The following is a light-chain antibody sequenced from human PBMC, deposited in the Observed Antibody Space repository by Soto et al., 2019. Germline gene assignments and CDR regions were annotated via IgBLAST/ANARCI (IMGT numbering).Light chain of an antibody. Sequence: EIVFTQSPGTLSFSPGERATLSCRASQSLSSTYLAWYQQKPGQAPRLLIYDASSRATGIPDRISGSGSGTDFTLTISRLEPEDFAVYYCQQYGGSSTFGQGTKVDIK. CDR3: QQYGGSST. CDR2: DAS. J-gene: IGKJ1*01. CDR1: QSLSSTY. V-gene: IGKV3-20*01.